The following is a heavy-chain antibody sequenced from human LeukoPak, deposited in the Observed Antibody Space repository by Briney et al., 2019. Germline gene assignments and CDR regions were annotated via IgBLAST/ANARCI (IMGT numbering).Heavy chain of an antibody. D-gene: IGHD2-2*01. J-gene: IGHJ6*02. CDR3: ARGSGYCSSSSCKRSIYYYGMDV. Sequence: GGSLRLSCAASGFTFSSYEMNWVRRAPGKGLEWVSYISSSGSTIYYADSVKGRFTISRDNAKNSLYLQMNSLRAEDTAVYYCARGSGYCSSSSCKRSIYYYGMDVWGQGTTVTVSS. V-gene: IGHV3-48*03. CDR2: ISSSGSTI. CDR1: GFTFSSYE.